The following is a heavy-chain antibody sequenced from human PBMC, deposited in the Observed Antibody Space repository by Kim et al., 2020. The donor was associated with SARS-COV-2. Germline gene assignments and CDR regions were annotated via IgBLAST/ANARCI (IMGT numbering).Heavy chain of an antibody. V-gene: IGHV3-21*01. D-gene: IGHD4-17*01. CDR3: ARYGDYRYYYYGMDV. Sequence: EKGRFPITRDNAKNSLSLQMNSQRAEDTAVYYCARYGDYRYYYYGMDVWGQGTTVTVSS. J-gene: IGHJ6*02.